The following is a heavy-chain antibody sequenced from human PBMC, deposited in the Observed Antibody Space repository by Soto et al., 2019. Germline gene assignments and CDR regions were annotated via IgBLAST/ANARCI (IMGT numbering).Heavy chain of an antibody. Sequence: PGGSLRLSCAASGFTFSSYAMSWVRQAPGKGLEWVSAISGSGGSTYYADSVKGRFTISRDNSKNTLYLQMNSLRAEDTAVYYCASASGIAAAGRSGRGVFDPWGQGTLVTVSS. D-gene: IGHD6-13*01. CDR2: ISGSGGST. CDR3: ASASGIAAAGRSGRGVFDP. CDR1: GFTFSSYA. J-gene: IGHJ5*02. V-gene: IGHV3-23*01.